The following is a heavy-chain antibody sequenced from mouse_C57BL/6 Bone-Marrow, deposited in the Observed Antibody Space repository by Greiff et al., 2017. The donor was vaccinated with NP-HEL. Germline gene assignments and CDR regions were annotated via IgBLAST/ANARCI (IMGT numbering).Heavy chain of an antibody. J-gene: IGHJ4*01. D-gene: IGHD1-1*01. CDR3: RYYCTSHGGYAMDY. CDR2: ISNGGGST. V-gene: IGHV5-12*01. Sequence: DVQLVESGGGLVQPGGSLKLSCAASGFTFSDYYMYWVRQTPEKRLEWVAYISNGGGSTYYPDTVKGRFTISRDNAKNTLYLQMSRLKSEDTAMYYCRYYCTSHGGYAMDYWGQGTSVTVSS. CDR1: GFTFSDYY.